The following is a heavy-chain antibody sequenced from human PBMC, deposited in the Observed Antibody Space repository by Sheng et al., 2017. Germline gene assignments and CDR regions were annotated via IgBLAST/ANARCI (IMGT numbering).Heavy chain of an antibody. CDR2: ISSSGGGT. D-gene: IGHD6-19*01. V-gene: IGHV3-23*01. CDR3: AKDFDLAVAGSDF. Sequence: EVQLLQSGGGLVRPGVSLRLSCAASGFTFSDYAMTWVRQAPGKGLEWVSAISSSGGGTYYADSVRGRFTISRDNFKKTVHLQMNNLRADDTAIYFCAKDFDLAVAGSDFWGPGTLVTVSS. J-gene: IGHJ4*02. CDR1: GFTFSDYA.